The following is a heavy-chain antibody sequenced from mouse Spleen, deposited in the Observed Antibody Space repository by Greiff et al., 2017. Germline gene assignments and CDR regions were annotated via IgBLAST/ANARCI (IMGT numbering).Heavy chain of an antibody. CDR3: ARTTVVATGAMDY. J-gene: IGHJ4*01. CDR2: IDPSDSYT. Sequence: QVQLQQPGAELVRPGTSVKLSCKASGYTFTSYWMHWVKQRPGQGLEWIGVIDPSDSYTNYNQKFKGKATLTVDTSSSTAYMQLSSLTSEDSAVYYCARTTVVATGAMDYWGQGTSVTVSS. CDR1: GYTFTSYW. V-gene: IGHV1-59*01. D-gene: IGHD1-1*01.